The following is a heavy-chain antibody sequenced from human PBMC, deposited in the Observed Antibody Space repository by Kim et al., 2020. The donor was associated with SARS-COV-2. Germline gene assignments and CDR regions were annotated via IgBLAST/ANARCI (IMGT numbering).Heavy chain of an antibody. D-gene: IGHD3-10*01. V-gene: IGHV4-39*01. CDR3: ARHPGRFGELSDWFDP. Sequence: SLKSRVTISVDTSKNQFSLKLSSVTAADTAVYYCARHPGRFGELSDWFDPWGQGTLVTVSS. J-gene: IGHJ5*02.